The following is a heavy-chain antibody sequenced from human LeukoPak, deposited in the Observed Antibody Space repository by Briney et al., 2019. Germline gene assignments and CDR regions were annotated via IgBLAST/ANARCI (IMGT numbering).Heavy chain of an antibody. CDR3: ARAVFMRDHLDV. D-gene: IGHD1-14*01. CDR1: GGSISSSSDY. Sequence: SETLSLTCTVSGGSISSSSDYWGWVSQPPGRGLEWIGSIYYSGSTYYNPSLKSRVTISIDRSKNQFSLNLSSVTAADTAVYYCARAVFMRDHLDVWGKGTTVTVSS. V-gene: IGHV4-39*07. J-gene: IGHJ6*04. CDR2: IYYSGST.